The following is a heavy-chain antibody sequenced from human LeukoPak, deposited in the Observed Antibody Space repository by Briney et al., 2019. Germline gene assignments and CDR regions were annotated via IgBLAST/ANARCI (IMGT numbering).Heavy chain of an antibody. D-gene: IGHD3-22*01. J-gene: IGHJ4*02. V-gene: IGHV3-7*01. CDR3: ARVWYYYDSSGYYPDY. Sequence: PGGSLRLSCAASGFTFSSYWMGCVRQAPGKGLEWVANIKQDGSEKYYVQSVKGRFTISRDNAKNSLYLQMNSLRAEDTAVYYCARVWYYYDSSGYYPDYWGQGTLVTVSS. CDR1: GFTFSSYW. CDR2: IKQDGSEK.